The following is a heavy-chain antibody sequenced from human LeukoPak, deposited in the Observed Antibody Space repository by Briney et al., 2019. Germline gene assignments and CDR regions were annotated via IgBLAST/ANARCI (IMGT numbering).Heavy chain of an antibody. Sequence: GGSLRLSCAASGFTFSSYSMNWVRQAPGKGLEWVSYISSSSSTIYYADSVKGRFTISRDNAKNSLYLQMNSLRAEDTAVYYCARVYYDILTGQDTLFDYWGQGTLVTVPS. CDR1: GFTFSSYS. CDR3: ARVYYDILTGQDTLFDY. CDR2: ISSSSSTI. D-gene: IGHD3-9*01. V-gene: IGHV3-48*04. J-gene: IGHJ4*02.